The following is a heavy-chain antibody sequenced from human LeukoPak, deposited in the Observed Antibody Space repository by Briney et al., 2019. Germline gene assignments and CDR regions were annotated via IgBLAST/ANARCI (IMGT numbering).Heavy chain of an antibody. CDR3: ARDYYDSSGYLGDY. CDR1: GFTVSSNY. Sequence: GGSLTLSCAASGFTVSSNYMSWVRQAPGKGLEWVSVIYSGGSTYYADSVKGRFTISRDNSKNTLYLQMNSLRAEDTAVYHCARDYYDSSGYLGDYWGQATLVSVSS. D-gene: IGHD3-22*01. V-gene: IGHV3-53*01. J-gene: IGHJ4*01. CDR2: IYSGGST.